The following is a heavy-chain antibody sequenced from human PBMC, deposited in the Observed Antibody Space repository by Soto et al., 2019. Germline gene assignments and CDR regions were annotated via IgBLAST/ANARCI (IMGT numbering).Heavy chain of an antibody. CDR2: INPNSGGT. CDR3: ARATLVVAATTDSYGMDV. V-gene: IGHV1-2*04. D-gene: IGHD2-15*01. J-gene: IGHJ6*02. CDR1: GYTFTGYY. Sequence: GASVKVSCKASGYTFTGYYMHWVRQAPGQGLEWMGWINPNSGGTNYAQKFQGWVTMTRDTSISTAYMELSRLRSDDTAVYCCARATLVVAATTDSYGMDVWGQGTTVTVSS.